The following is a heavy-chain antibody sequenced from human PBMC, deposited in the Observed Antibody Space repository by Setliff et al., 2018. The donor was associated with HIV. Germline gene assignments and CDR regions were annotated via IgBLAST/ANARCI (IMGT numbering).Heavy chain of an antibody. D-gene: IGHD3-10*01. J-gene: IGHJ6*02. CDR3: ARPGSSSYYYAMDV. CDR1: GASINSHY. Sequence: SETLSLTCIVSGASINSHYWSWIRQTPGKGLEWIATIYTTERISYNPSLRSRVTISVETSQNLFSLRLRSVTAADTGVYYCARPGSSSYYYAMDVWGLGTTVTVSS. CDR2: IYTTERI. V-gene: IGHV4-59*11.